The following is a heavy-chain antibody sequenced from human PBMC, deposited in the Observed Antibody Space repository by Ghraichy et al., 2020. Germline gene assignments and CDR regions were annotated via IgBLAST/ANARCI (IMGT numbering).Heavy chain of an antibody. V-gene: IGHV3-23*01. CDR2: ISGSCGST. J-gene: IGHJ4*02. CDR3: ANSLDCTNGVCTPGRGY. Sequence: AISGSCGSTYYADSVKGRFTISRDTSKTTLYLQLNSLRAEDTAVYYCANSLDCTNGVCTPGRGYWGQRTLI. D-gene: IGHD2-8*01.